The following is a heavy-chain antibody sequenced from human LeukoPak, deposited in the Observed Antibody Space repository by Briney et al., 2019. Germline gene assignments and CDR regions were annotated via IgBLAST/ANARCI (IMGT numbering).Heavy chain of an antibody. CDR1: GFTFSSYG. Sequence: GGSLRLSCAASGFTFSSYGMHWVRQAPGKGLEWVAVIWYDGSNKYYADSVKGRFTISRDNSKNTLYLQINSLRAEDTAVYYCARDPRMTTVTTLPDYWGQGTLVTVSS. D-gene: IGHD4-17*01. CDR2: IWYDGSNK. CDR3: ARDPRMTTVTTLPDY. V-gene: IGHV3-33*01. J-gene: IGHJ4*02.